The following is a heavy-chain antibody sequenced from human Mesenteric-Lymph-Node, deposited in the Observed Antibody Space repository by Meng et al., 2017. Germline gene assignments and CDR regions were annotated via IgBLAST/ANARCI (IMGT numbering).Heavy chain of an antibody. CDR3: ARHQNGGTYPLDY. J-gene: IGHJ4*02. V-gene: IGHV4-4*02. CDR1: VDSLSGTKG. Sequence: EWGPGRVKPSGTLSLTCAVSVDSLSGTKGWSWVRRPPGKGLDWIGQIDNRGSASYNPSLKSRVTMSVDKSKNQMSLELTSVTAADTAVYYCARHQNGGTYPLDYWGQGTLVTVSS. D-gene: IGHD3-16*02. CDR2: IDNRGSA.